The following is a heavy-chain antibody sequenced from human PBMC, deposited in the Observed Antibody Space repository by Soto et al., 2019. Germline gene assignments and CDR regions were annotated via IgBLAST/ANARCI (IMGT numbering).Heavy chain of an antibody. CDR3: ARDLEALRFLEGIYYFDY. D-gene: IGHD3-3*01. V-gene: IGHV3-48*02. Sequence: PGGSLRLSCAASGFTFSSYSMNWVRQAPGKGLEWVSYISSSSSTIYYADSVKGRFTISRDNAKNSLYLQMNSLRDEDTAVYYCARDLEALRFLEGIYYFDYWGQGTLVTVSS. J-gene: IGHJ4*02. CDR1: GFTFSSYS. CDR2: ISSSSSTI.